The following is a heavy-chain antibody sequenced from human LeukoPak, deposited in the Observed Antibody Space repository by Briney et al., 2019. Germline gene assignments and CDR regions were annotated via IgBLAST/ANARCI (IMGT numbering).Heavy chain of an antibody. Sequence: KPSQTLSPTCSVSGVSASDGRSYWTWIRQHPGKGLEWMGYKYYSGSAKYNPSLKSRLTISIDTSKNLFSLHLSSVTAADTATYYCATPYCSSISCLDVFNMWGQGTRVTVSS. D-gene: IGHD2-2*01. CDR1: GVSASDGRSY. J-gene: IGHJ3*02. CDR3: ATPYCSSISCLDVFNM. CDR2: KYYSGSA. V-gene: IGHV4-31*03.